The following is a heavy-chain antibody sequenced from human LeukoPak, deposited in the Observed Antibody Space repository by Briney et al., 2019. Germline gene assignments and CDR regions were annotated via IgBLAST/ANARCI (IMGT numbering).Heavy chain of an antibody. J-gene: IGHJ4*02. CDR3: VSDGSGSSTGFDY. Sequence: PGGSLRLSCSASGFTFSTYTIHWVRHAPGKGMEYVSGISGNGGRTYYADSVKGRFTISRDNSKNTLYLQMSSLRAEDTAVYYCVSDGSGSSTGFDYWGQGTLVTVSS. D-gene: IGHD3-22*01. CDR1: GFTFSTYT. V-gene: IGHV3-64D*06. CDR2: ISGNGGRT.